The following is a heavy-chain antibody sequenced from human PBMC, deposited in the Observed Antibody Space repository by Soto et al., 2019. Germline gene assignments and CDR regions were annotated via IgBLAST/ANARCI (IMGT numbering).Heavy chain of an antibody. Sequence: EVQLLESGGGLVQPGGSLRLSCAASGFTFSSYAMSWVRQAPGKGLEWVSAISGSGGSTYYADSVKGRFTISRDNSKNTLYLQMDSLRAEDTAVYYCAKVVGIAVAGTRGDYWGQGTLVTVSS. CDR3: AKVVGIAVAGTRGDY. D-gene: IGHD6-19*01. J-gene: IGHJ4*02. V-gene: IGHV3-23*01. CDR2: ISGSGGST. CDR1: GFTFSSYA.